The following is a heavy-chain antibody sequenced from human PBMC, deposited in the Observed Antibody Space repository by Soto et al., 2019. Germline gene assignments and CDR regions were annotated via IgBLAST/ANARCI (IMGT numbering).Heavy chain of an antibody. J-gene: IGHJ2*01. D-gene: IGHD2-15*01. V-gene: IGHV3-23*01. CDR3: QAEDGIRDTVPVSAFLLNRSSDL. Sequence: EKGLEWVSDISGSGGSTSYADSVKGRFTISRDNSKNTLYLQMNSLRAEDTAVFFFQAEDGIRDTVPVSAFLLNRSSDL. CDR2: ISGSGGST.